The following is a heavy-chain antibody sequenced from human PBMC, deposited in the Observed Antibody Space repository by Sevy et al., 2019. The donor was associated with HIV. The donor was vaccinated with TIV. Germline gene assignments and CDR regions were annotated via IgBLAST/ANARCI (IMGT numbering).Heavy chain of an antibody. CDR3: AKEILPHDY. V-gene: IGHV3-23*01. CDR2: ITISGDRK. CDR1: GFTFTNAA. Sequence: GGSLRLSCAVSGFTFTNAAMTWVRQAPGKGLEWVSGITISGDRKYYADSVRGRFTISRLNSKNTVNLQMNSMIDEDTDPYYCAKEILPHDYWGQGTLVTVSS. J-gene: IGHJ4*02.